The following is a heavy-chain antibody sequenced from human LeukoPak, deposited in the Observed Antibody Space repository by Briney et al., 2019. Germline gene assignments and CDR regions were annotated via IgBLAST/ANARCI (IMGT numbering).Heavy chain of an antibody. Sequence: GGSLRLSCAASGFTFSSYGMHWVRQAPGKGLEWVASIRYDGSNKYYADSVKGRFTISRDNSKNTLYLQMNSLRAEDTAVYYCAKDLPRGYITMVRGVIPTAFDYWGQGTLVTVSS. D-gene: IGHD3-10*01. CDR1: GFTFSSYG. CDR2: IRYDGSNK. V-gene: IGHV3-30*02. CDR3: AKDLPRGYITMVRGVIPTAFDY. J-gene: IGHJ4*02.